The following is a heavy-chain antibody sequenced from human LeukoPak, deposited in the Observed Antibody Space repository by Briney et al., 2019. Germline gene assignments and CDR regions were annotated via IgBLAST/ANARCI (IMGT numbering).Heavy chain of an antibody. CDR3: ARDGVPGYCCNGICSYHRFDP. Sequence: PGGSVRLSCEASGFIFSCYSLNWVRQAPGKGLEWVESITSTSDDTHYAGSVTGRFTISRDNARNSVYLQMNSRRAEDTAVYYCARDGVPGYCCNGICSYHRFDPWGQETLV. D-gene: IGHD2-8*01. CDR2: ITSTSDDT. J-gene: IGHJ5*02. V-gene: IGHV3-21*01. CDR1: GFIFSCYS.